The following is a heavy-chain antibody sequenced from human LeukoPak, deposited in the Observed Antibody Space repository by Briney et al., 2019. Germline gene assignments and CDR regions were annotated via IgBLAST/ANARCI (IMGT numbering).Heavy chain of an antibody. CDR1: GGSVSSTNW. CDR2: VHLDGRT. Sequence: PSETLSLTCGVSGGSVSSTNWWTWIRQPPGKGLEWIGEVHLDGRTNFNPSLKSRLTMSVDLSENHVSLKLTSVTAADTAVYYCAKSRGAVAGWSFDIWGQGTTVTVSS. J-gene: IGHJ3*02. V-gene: IGHV4-4*02. D-gene: IGHD6-19*01. CDR3: AKSRGAVAGWSFDI.